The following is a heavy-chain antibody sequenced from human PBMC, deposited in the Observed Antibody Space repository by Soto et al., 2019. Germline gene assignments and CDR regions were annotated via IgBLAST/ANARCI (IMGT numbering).Heavy chain of an antibody. V-gene: IGHV1-2*04. D-gene: IGHD2-21*02. Sequence: GASVKVSCKASGYTFTGYYMHWVRQAPGQGLEWMGWINPNSGGTNYAQKFQGWVTMTRDTSISTAYMELSSLRSEDTAVYYCATEVTPIPTDAFDIWGQGTMVTVSS. CDR3: ATEVTPIPTDAFDI. CDR1: GYTFTGYY. J-gene: IGHJ3*02. CDR2: INPNSGGT.